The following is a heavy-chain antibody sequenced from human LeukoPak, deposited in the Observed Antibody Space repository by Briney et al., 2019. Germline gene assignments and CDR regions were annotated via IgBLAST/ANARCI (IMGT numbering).Heavy chain of an antibody. CDR2: FDPEDGET. J-gene: IGHJ3*02. D-gene: IGHD3-22*01. Sequence: ASVKVSCRASGYTFTDYHIHWVRQAPGKGLEWMGGFDPEDGETIYAQKFQGRVTMTEDTSTDTAYMELSSLRSEDTAVYYCATGAVWYDSSGYNAFDIWGQGTMVTVSS. CDR1: GYTFTDYH. V-gene: IGHV1-24*01. CDR3: ATGAVWYDSSGYNAFDI.